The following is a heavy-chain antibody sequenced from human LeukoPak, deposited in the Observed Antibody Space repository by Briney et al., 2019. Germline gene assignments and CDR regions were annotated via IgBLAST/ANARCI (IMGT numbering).Heavy chain of an antibody. CDR2: ISSSGGST. V-gene: IGHV3-23*01. CDR1: GFTSSNYG. J-gene: IGHJ4*02. CDR3: AKVGLSVGKVVAPDY. D-gene: IGHD6-13*01. Sequence: GGSLRLSSAASGFTSSNYGMTLVRQAPGKGLECVSSISSSGGSTYYADSVKGRFTISRDNSKNTMYLQMNSLSAEDTALYYCAKVGLSVGKVVAPDYWGQGTLVTVSS.